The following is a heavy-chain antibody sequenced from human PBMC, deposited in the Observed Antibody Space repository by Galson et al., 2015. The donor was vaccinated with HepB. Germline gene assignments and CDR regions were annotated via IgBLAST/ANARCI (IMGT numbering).Heavy chain of an antibody. V-gene: IGHV4-59*01. CDR3: ATRGGYWAYFDY. Sequence: TLSLTCTVSGGSISSYYWSWIRQPPGKGLEWIGYIYYSGSTNYNPSLKSRVTISVDTSKNQFSLKLSSVTAADTAVYYCATRGGYWAYFDYWGQGTLVTVSS. CDR2: IYYSGST. D-gene: IGHD3-22*01. J-gene: IGHJ4*02. CDR1: GGSISSYY.